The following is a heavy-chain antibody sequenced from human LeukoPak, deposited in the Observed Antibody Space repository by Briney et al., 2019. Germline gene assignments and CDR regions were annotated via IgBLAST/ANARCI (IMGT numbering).Heavy chain of an antibody. V-gene: IGHV3-7*03. Sequence: TGGSLRLSCAASGFTFSNYCMTWVRQGPGKGLEWVASTKQDGSEKYFLDSVKGRFTISRDNAESSLYLQMNSLKASDTAMYYCARQGSNGVCRDYWGQGTLVTVSS. CDR3: ARQGSNGVCRDY. D-gene: IGHD2-8*01. J-gene: IGHJ4*02. CDR1: GFTFSNYC. CDR2: TKQDGSEK.